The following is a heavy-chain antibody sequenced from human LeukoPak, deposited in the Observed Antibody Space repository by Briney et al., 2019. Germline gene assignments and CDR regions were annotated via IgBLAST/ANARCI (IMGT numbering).Heavy chain of an antibody. CDR2: INPNSGGT. Sequence: PVASVKVSCKASGYTFTGYYMHWVRQAPGQGLEWMGWINPNSGGTNYAQKFQGWVTMTRDTSISTAYMELSRLRSDDTAVYYCARGVLEMATITLDYWGQGTLVTVSS. J-gene: IGHJ4*02. V-gene: IGHV1-2*04. CDR1: GYTFTGYY. CDR3: ARGVLEMATITLDY. D-gene: IGHD5-24*01.